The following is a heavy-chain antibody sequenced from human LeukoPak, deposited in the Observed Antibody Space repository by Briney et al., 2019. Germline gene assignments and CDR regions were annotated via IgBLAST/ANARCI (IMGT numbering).Heavy chain of an antibody. CDR2: IREDGIEK. Sequence: PGGSLRLSCAASGFTFSSNGMDWVRQAPGKGLEWVANIREDGIEKYYVDSVRGRFTISRDNAGNLVYLQMNSLRPEDTAIYYCAREQWSRLDWGQGTLVTVSS. CDR1: GFTFSSNG. J-gene: IGHJ4*02. CDR3: AREQWSRLD. D-gene: IGHD2-8*01. V-gene: IGHV3-7*01.